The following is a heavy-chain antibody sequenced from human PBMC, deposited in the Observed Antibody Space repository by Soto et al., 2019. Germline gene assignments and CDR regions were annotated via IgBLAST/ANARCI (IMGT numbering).Heavy chain of an antibody. J-gene: IGHJ4*02. Sequence: QVQLVQSGAEEKKPGASVKGSCKASGYTFTSYPMHWVRQAPGQRLEWMGWINAGNGNTKYSQKFKGRVTITRDTSASTAYMELSSLRSEDTAVYYCARSIVVVTALDYWGQGTLVTVSS. CDR3: ARSIVVVTALDY. D-gene: IGHD2-21*02. V-gene: IGHV1-3*05. CDR1: GYTFTSYP. CDR2: INAGNGNT.